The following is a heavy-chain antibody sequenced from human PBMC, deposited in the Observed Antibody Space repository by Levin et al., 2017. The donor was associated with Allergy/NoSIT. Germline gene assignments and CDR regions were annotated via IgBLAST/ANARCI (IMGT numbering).Heavy chain of an antibody. CDR2: IGGRGVGA. CDR3: AKGPTAAAPYYFDY. CDR1: GFTFGSYA. D-gene: IGHD2-2*01. J-gene: IGHJ4*02. Sequence: GGSLRLSCAASGFTFGSYAMTWVRQAPGKGLEWVSAIGGRGVGAFFADSVKGRFTISRGTSENTLYLQMHSLRAEDTAVYYCAKGPTAAAPYYFDYWGQGTLVTVSS. V-gene: IGHV3-23*01.